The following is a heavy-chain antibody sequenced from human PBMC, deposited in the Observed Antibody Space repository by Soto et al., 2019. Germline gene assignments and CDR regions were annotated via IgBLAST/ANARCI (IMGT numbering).Heavy chain of an antibody. CDR3: GRVPAP. J-gene: IGHJ4*02. CDR1: GGYISSGGYY. CDR2: ISSIGST. Sequence: SETLSLTCTVSGGYISSGGYYWSWIRQFPGKGLEWIGYISSIGSTYYNPSLKSRVTISVDRSKNQFSLKLSSVTAADTAVYYCGRVPAPWGQGTLVTVS. V-gene: IGHV4-30-2*06.